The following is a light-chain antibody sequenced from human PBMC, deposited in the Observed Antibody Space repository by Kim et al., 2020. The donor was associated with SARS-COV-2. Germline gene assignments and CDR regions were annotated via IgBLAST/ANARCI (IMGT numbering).Light chain of an antibody. CDR1: QDISNY. V-gene: IGKV1-33*01. CDR3: QQYDSPPPT. J-gene: IGKJ5*01. Sequence: ASVGDRVTITCQASQDISNYLNWYQQKPGKAPKLLIYAASSLETGVPSRFSGSGSGTDFTFTISSLQPEDIATYYCQQYDSPPPTFGQGTRLEIK. CDR2: AAS.